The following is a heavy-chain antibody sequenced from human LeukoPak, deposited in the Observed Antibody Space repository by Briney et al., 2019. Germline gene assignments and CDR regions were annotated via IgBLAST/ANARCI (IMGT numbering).Heavy chain of an antibody. V-gene: IGHV3-66*01. D-gene: IGHD3-10*01. Sequence: GGSLRLSCVGSGFSFSTYWLSWVRQAPGKGLEWVSVIYSGGSTYYADSVKGRFTISRDNSKNTLYLQMNSLRAEDTAVYYCARVTYGSGSYYYWGQGTLVTVSS. CDR1: GFSFSTYW. J-gene: IGHJ4*02. CDR2: IYSGGST. CDR3: ARVTYGSGSYYY.